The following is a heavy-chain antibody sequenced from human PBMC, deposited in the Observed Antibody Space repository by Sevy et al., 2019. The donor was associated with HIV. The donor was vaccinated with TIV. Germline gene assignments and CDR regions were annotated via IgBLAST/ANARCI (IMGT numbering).Heavy chain of an antibody. Sequence: ASVKVSCKASGYTFTSQPIHWVRQAPGQGLEWMAWINTGNGNKKYAKMFQDRVTITSDTSARTAYMELTNLRTEDTAVYYCTRDREGPTPKAFDVWGQGTMVTVSS. J-gene: IGHJ3*01. CDR3: TRDREGPTPKAFDV. CDR2: INTGNGNK. V-gene: IGHV1-3*04. CDR1: GYTFTSQP.